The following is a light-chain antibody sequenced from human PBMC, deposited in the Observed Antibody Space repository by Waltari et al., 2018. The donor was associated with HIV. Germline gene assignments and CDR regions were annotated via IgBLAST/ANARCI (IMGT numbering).Light chain of an antibody. CDR2: EVI. J-gene: IGLJ2*01. V-gene: IGLV2-23*02. CDR3: CSYAGRSTHVV. Sequence: QSALTQPASVSGSPGQSVTISRTGTSSDVGSYNLISWYQQHPGKALKLMIYEVIMRPSGVSKRCAGSKSGTTASLTIAGLQAEDEADYYCCSYAGRSTHVVFGGGTKLTVL. CDR1: SSDVGSYNL.